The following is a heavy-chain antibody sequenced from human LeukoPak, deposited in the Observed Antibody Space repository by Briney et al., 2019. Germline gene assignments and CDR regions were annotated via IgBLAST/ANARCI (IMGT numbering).Heavy chain of an antibody. J-gene: IGHJ4*02. V-gene: IGHV4-34*01. Sequence: PSETLSLTCAVYGGSFSGYYWSWIRQPPGKGLEWIGEINHSGSTNYNPSLKSRVTISVDTSKNQFSLKLSSVTAADTAVYYCARANWGSKRRRFTFDYWGQGTLVTVSS. CDR3: ARANWGSKRRRFTFDY. D-gene: IGHD7-27*01. CDR1: GGSFSGYY. CDR2: INHSGST.